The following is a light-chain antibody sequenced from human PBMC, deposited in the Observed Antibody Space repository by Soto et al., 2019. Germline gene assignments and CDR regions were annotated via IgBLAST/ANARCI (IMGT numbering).Light chain of an antibody. CDR3: CSYTSSTSLI. CDR2: DVN. Sequence: QSALTQPASVSGSPGQSITISCTGTSSDIGGYKYVSWYQQHPGKVPKLLIFDVNNRPSGVSDRFSGSKSGNTASLTITGLQAEVEAEYYCCSYTSSTSLIFGGGTKLTVL. CDR1: SSDIGGYKY. J-gene: IGLJ2*01. V-gene: IGLV2-14*03.